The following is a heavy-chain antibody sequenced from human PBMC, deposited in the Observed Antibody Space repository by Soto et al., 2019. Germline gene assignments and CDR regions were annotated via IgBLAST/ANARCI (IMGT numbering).Heavy chain of an antibody. Sequence: QVQLQESGPGLVKSSQTLSLTCTVSGGSISSDGNYWSWIRQHPGKGLEWIGYIYYSGSTNYNPSLKSRVTISVVTSKNQFSLKLNSVTTADTAVYYCARARIVRGIIYNYGMDVWGQGTTVTVSS. CDR2: IYYSGST. V-gene: IGHV4-31*03. CDR1: GGSISSDGNY. D-gene: IGHD3-10*01. J-gene: IGHJ6*02. CDR3: ARARIVRGIIYNYGMDV.